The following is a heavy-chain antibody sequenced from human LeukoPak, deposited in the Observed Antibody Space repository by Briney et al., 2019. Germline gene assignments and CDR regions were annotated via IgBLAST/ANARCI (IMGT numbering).Heavy chain of an antibody. CDR3: GRGYFDFDY. D-gene: IGHD3-9*01. V-gene: IGHV3-30*04. J-gene: IGHJ4*02. Sequence: GGSLRLSCAASGFTFSSYAMHWVRQAPGKGLEWVAVISYDKSHKYYADSVKGRFTISRDNAKNSLYLHMNSLRVEDTAVYYCGRGYFDFDYWGQGTLVTVSP. CDR1: GFTFSSYA. CDR2: ISYDKSHK.